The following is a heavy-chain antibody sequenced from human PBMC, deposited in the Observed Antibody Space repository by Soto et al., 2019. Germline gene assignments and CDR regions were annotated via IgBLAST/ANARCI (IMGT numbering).Heavy chain of an antibody. CDR3: ARANPTKYYDYVWGDYRRGGMDV. V-gene: IGHV1-69*06. J-gene: IGHJ6*02. Sequence: QLQLVQSGAEVKKPGSSVKVSCKASGGTFSAYAISWVRQAPGQGLEWMGGILPLSGTTNYTQRFQGRVTISADKSTSTAYMELSSLRSDDTAVYYCARANPTKYYDYVWGDYRRGGMDVWGQGTTVTVSS. CDR2: ILPLSGTT. D-gene: IGHD3-16*02. CDR1: GGTFSAYA.